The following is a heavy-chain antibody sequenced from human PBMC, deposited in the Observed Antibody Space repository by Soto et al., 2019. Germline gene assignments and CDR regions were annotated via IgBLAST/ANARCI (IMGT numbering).Heavy chain of an antibody. D-gene: IGHD6-13*01. V-gene: IGHV3-23*01. CDR2: ISVSGSST. Sequence: LRLSCAASGFTFSSYAMSWVRQAPGKGLDWVSAISVSGSSTYYADSVKGRFTISRDNSKNTLYLQMNSLRAEDTAVYYCAGRGIAAAGRHFDYWGQGTLVTVSS. CDR1: GFTFSSYA. J-gene: IGHJ4*02. CDR3: AGRGIAAAGRHFDY.